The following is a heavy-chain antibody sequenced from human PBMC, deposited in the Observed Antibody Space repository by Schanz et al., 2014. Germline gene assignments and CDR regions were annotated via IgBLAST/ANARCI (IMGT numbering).Heavy chain of an antibody. J-gene: IGHJ3*01. Sequence: QVQLVQSGAEVKKPGASVKVSCKASGYTFTSYYMHWVRQAPGQGLEWMGIINPSVGNTNYAQKFQGRVTMTADKSTSTVYMEVSGLRSEDTAVYYCATNSPFRMVRGSNAFDAWGQGTMVTVSS. CDR2: INPSVGNT. V-gene: IGHV1-46*03. CDR3: ATNSPFRMVRGSNAFDA. CDR1: GYTFTSYY. D-gene: IGHD3-10*01.